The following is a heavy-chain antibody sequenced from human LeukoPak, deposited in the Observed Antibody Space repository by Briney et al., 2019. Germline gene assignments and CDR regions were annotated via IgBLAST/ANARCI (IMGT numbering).Heavy chain of an antibody. D-gene: IGHD1-26*01. Sequence: ASVKVSCKASGYTFTSYGISWVRQAPGQGLEWMGWISTYNGNRNYEQSLQDRVTMTTDTSTSTAYMELRSLKSDDTAVYYCARSYRTYYYYYMDVWGKGTTVTISS. CDR2: ISTYNGNR. V-gene: IGHV1-18*01. J-gene: IGHJ6*03. CDR3: ARSYRTYYYYYMDV. CDR1: GYTFTSYG.